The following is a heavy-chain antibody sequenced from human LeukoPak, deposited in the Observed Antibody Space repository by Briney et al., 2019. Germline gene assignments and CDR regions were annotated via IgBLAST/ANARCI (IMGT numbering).Heavy chain of an antibody. V-gene: IGHV4-34*01. CDR1: GGSFSGYY. CDR3: ARRLVDRSASQVSDH. D-gene: IGHD2-2*01. J-gene: IGHJ4*02. CDR2: INDSGVT. Sequence: SETLSLTCAVYGGSFSGYYWSWIRQSPGEGLEWIGEINDSGVTNCNPSLESRVILSVDTSKNQFSLRLSSVTAADTAVYYCARRLVDRSASQVSDHWGQGTLVTVSS.